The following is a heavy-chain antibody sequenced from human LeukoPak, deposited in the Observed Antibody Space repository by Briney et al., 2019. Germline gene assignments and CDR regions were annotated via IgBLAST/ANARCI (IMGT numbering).Heavy chain of an antibody. CDR3: AKSSLVTTPPYYFDY. J-gene: IGHJ4*02. Sequence: GGSLRLSCAASGFTFSTYAMSWVRQAPGKGLEWVSVIGGSGGSTYYADSVKGRFTISRDNSKNTLYLQMNSLRAEDTAVYYCAKSSLVTTPPYYFDYWGQGPLVTVSS. D-gene: IGHD4-17*01. V-gene: IGHV3-23*01. CDR2: IGGSGGST. CDR1: GFTFSTYA.